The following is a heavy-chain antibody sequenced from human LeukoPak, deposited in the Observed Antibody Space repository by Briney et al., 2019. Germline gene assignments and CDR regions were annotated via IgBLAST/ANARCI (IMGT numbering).Heavy chain of an antibody. CDR1: GFTFSDYY. Sequence: GGSLRLSCAAPGFTFSDYYMSWIRQAPGKGLEWVSYISSSGSTIYYADSVKGRFTISRDNAKNSLYLQMNSLRAEDTAVYYCARLIAARPRYYYYYYMDVWGKGTTVTVSS. CDR2: ISSSGSTI. J-gene: IGHJ6*03. CDR3: ARLIAARPRYYYYYYMDV. V-gene: IGHV3-11*04. D-gene: IGHD6-6*01.